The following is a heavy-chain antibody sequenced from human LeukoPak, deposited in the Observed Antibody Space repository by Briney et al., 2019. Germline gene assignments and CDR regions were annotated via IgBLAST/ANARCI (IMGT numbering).Heavy chain of an antibody. CDR1: GFTFSNFE. V-gene: IGHV3-48*03. D-gene: IGHD3-16*02. Sequence: GGSLRLSCAASGFTFSNFEMNWVRQIPGKGPEWLSFITRSSRIIYYADSVKGRFTISRDNANNSLHLQMNSLRVEDTGIYFCARGSTFGGVISDFWGQGTLVTVSS. J-gene: IGHJ4*02. CDR3: ARGSTFGGVISDF. CDR2: ITRSSRII.